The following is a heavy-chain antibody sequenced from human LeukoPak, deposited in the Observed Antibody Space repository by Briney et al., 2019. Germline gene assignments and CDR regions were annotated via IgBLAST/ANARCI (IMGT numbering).Heavy chain of an antibody. V-gene: IGHV3-7*03. CDR3: ARDLAPWSGCGP. J-gene: IGHJ5*02. D-gene: IGHD3-3*01. CDR1: GFIFSSYW. CDR2: IKKDGSEN. Sequence: GRSLRLSCAAAGFIFSSYWMSWVRQAPGKGLEWVANIKKDGSENLYGDSVKGRYTSSRDNAKNSLYLQMNSLRAEDTAVYYCARDLAPWSGCGPWGQGTLVTVSS.